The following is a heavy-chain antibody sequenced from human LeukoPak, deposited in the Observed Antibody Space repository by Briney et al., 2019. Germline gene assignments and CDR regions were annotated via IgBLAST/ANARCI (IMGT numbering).Heavy chain of an antibody. J-gene: IGHJ4*02. CDR2: IGGRGGST. CDR3: AKGTRFLEWLRH. V-gene: IGHV3-23*01. Sequence: GGSLRLSCAASGFTFSSFTMTWVRQAPGKGLEWVSAIGGRGGSTYYADSVKGRFTISRDNSKNTLYLQMNSLRAEDTAVYYCAKGTRFLEWLRHWGQGTLVTVSS. D-gene: IGHD3-3*01. CDR1: GFTFSSFT.